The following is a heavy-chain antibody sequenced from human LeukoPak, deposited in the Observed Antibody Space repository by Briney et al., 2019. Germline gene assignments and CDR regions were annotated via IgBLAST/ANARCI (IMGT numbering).Heavy chain of an antibody. CDR3: ARDIGYSGYDTFDY. CDR2: IYSGGST. CDR1: GFTVSSNY. J-gene: IGHJ4*02. D-gene: IGHD5-12*01. V-gene: IGHV3-66*01. Sequence: PGGSLRLSCAASGFTVSSNYMSWVRQAPGKGLEWVSVIYSGGSTYYADSVKGRFTISRDNSKNTLYLQMNSLRAEDTAVYYCARDIGYSGYDTFDYWGQGTLVTVSS.